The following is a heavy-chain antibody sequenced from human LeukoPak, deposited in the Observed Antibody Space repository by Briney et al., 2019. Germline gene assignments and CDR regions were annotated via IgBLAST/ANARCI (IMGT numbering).Heavy chain of an antibody. Sequence: GGSLRLSCAASGFTFSDYYMSWIRQAPGKGLEWVSYISSSGSTIYYVDSVKGRFTISRDNAKNSLYLQMNSLRAEDTAVYYCARGPRMATIYGMDVWGQGTTVTVSS. CDR3: ARGPRMATIYGMDV. CDR2: ISSSGSTI. D-gene: IGHD5-24*01. V-gene: IGHV3-11*01. CDR1: GFTFSDYY. J-gene: IGHJ6*02.